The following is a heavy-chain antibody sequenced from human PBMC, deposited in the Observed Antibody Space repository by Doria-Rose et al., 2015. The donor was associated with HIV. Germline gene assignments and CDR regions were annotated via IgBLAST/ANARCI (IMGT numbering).Heavy chain of an antibody. V-gene: IGHV3-21*01. Sequence: VQLVQSGGGLVRPGGSLRLSCATSGFTFSSHRINWVRQAPGQGLECVSSISSTSAYINYADSVRGRFTIFRDDAMNSLYLQMDSLRAEDTAIYYCATGVTLDYWGQGTLVTVSS. J-gene: IGHJ4*02. D-gene: IGHD3-10*01. CDR1: GFTFSSHR. CDR2: ISSTSAYI. CDR3: ATGVTLDY.